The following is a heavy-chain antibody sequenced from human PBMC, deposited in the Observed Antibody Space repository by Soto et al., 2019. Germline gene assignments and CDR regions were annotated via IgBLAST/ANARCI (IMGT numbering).Heavy chain of an antibody. CDR1: GYTFTSYG. CDR2: ISAYNGNT. J-gene: IGHJ6*02. Sequence: ASVKVSCTASGYTFTSYGISWVRQAPGQGLEWMGWISAYNGNTNYAQKLQGRVTMTTDTSTSTAYMELRSLRSDDTAVYYCARDGSGWSYYYYGMDVWGQGTTVTVSS. D-gene: IGHD6-19*01. CDR3: ARDGSGWSYYYYGMDV. V-gene: IGHV1-18*04.